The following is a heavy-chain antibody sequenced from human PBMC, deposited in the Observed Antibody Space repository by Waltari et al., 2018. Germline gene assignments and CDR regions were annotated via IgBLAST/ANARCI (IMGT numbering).Heavy chain of an antibody. CDR3: ARDSHYYYGMDV. V-gene: IGHV4-39*07. J-gene: IGHJ6*02. CDR1: GGSISSSSYY. Sequence: QLQLQESGPGLVKPSETLSLTCTVSGGSISSSSYYWGWIRQPPGKGLEWIGSIYYSGSTYYNPSLKSRVTISVDTSKNQFSLKLSSVTAVDTAVYYCARDSHYYYGMDVWGQGTTVTVSS. CDR2: IYYSGST.